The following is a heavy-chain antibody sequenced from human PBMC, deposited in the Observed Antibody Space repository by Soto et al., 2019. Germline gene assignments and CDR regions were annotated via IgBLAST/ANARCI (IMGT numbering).Heavy chain of an antibody. D-gene: IGHD3-22*01. CDR1: GFTFSDYS. Sequence: EVQLVESGGGLVKPGGSLRLSCAASGFTFSDYSMNWVRQAPGKGLEWVSSISSRRSYIYYADSVKGRFTISRDNAKNSLYLQMNSLRAEDTAVYYCARDEYYYDSSGYRPRDAFDIWGQGTMVTVSS. CDR3: ARDEYYYDSSGYRPRDAFDI. V-gene: IGHV3-21*01. CDR2: ISSRRSYI. J-gene: IGHJ3*02.